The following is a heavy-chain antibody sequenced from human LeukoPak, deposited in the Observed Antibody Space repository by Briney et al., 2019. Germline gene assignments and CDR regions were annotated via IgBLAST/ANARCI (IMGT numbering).Heavy chain of an antibody. CDR2: IYTSGST. CDR3: ARDWHYYDSSGYYYTHFDY. D-gene: IGHD3-22*01. J-gene: IGHJ4*02. Sequence: SQTLSLTCTVSGGSISSGSYYWSWIRQPAGKGLEWIGRIYTSGSTNYNPSLKSRVTMSVDTSKNQFSLKLSSVTAADTAVYYCARDWHYYDSSGYYYTHFDYWGQGTLVTVSS. V-gene: IGHV4-61*02. CDR1: GGSISSGSYY.